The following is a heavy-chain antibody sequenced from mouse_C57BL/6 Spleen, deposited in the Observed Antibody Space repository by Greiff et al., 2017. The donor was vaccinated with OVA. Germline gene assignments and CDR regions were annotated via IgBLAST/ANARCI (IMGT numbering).Heavy chain of an antibody. J-gene: IGHJ4*01. D-gene: IGHD2-3*01. CDR3: ARGWSGAMDY. V-gene: IGHV5-17*01. Sequence: EVKLMESGGGLVKPGGSLKLSCAASGFTFSDYGMHWVRQAPEQGLEWVAYISSGSSTIYYADTVKGRVTISRDNAKNTLCLQMSSLRSEDTAMYYCARGWSGAMDYWGQGTSVTVSS. CDR1: GFTFSDYG. CDR2: ISSGSSTI.